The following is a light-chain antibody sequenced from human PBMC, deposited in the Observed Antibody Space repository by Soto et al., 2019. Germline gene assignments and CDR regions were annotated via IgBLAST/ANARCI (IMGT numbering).Light chain of an antibody. V-gene: IGKV3-11*01. J-gene: IGKJ4*01. Sequence: ETVLTQSPATLSLSPGERATLSCRASQSVSSYLTWYQQKPGQAPRLLIYDASNRATGIPARFRGSGSGTDFTLTISSLEPADFAVYYCQPRSNWPLTFGGGTKV. CDR1: QSVSSY. CDR3: QPRSNWPLT. CDR2: DAS.